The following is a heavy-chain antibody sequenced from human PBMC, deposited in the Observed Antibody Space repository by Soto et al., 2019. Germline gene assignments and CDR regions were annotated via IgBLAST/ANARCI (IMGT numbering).Heavy chain of an antibody. CDR3: ARDLRMVYAIDFDY. Sequence: GRSLRLSCAASGFTFSSYSMNWVRQAPGKGLEWVSYISSSGSTIYYADSVKGRFTISRDNAKNSLYLQMNSLRDEDTAVYYCARDLRMVYAIDFDYWGQGTLVTVSS. J-gene: IGHJ4*02. V-gene: IGHV3-48*02. CDR2: ISSSGSTI. CDR1: GFTFSSYS. D-gene: IGHD2-8*01.